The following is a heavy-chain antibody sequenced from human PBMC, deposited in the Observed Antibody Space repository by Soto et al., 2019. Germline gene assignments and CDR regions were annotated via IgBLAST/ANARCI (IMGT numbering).Heavy chain of an antibody. CDR1: GDSVSSNSAA. Sequence: PSQTLSLTCAISGDSVSSNSAAWNWIRQSPSRGLEWLGRTYYRSKWYNKYAASVKSRITIIPDTSKNQFSLQLNSVTPEDTAVYYCARDMRAVPWYGGASSAFDMWGQGTMVTV. D-gene: IGHD3-10*01. J-gene: IGHJ3*02. CDR2: TYYRSKWYN. V-gene: IGHV6-1*01. CDR3: ARDMRAVPWYGGASSAFDM.